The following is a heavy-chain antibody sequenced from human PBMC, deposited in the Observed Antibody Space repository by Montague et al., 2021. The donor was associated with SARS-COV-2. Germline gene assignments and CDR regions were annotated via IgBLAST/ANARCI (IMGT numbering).Heavy chain of an antibody. CDR2: MYDRGST. CDR3: ARDMSSGDGMDV. J-gene: IGHJ6*02. V-gene: IGHV4-4*07. Sequence: SETLSLTCTVSGVAINKFHWSWIRQPAGKGLEWIGRMYDRGSTDYGPSLKSRVTMSVDTSKNRLSLRLKSVTAADTAVYYCARDMSSGDGMDVWGQGTTVTVS. D-gene: IGHD3-22*01. CDR1: GVAINKFH.